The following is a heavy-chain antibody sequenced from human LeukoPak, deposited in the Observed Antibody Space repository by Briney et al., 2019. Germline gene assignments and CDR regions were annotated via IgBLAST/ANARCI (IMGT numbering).Heavy chain of an antibody. CDR2: IYSGGRT. J-gene: IGHJ4*02. CDR3: ARPPPMVRGVISEENFDY. CDR1: GFTVSSNY. D-gene: IGHD3-10*01. V-gene: IGHV3-66*02. Sequence: PGGSLRLSCAASGFTVSSNYMSWVRQAPGKGLEWVSLIYSGGRTYYADSVKGRFTISRDNSKNTLYLQMNSLRAEDTAVYYCARPPPMVRGVISEENFDYWGQGTLVTVSS.